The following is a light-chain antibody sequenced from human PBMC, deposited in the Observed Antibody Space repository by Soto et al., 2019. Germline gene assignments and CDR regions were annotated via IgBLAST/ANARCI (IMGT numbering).Light chain of an antibody. J-gene: IGKJ1*01. CDR3: QQRSNWPRT. CDR2: DAS. V-gene: IGKV3-11*01. Sequence: ILMTDRPPTLYVSPGERAILSCRASQSVSSYLAWYQQKPGQAPRLLIYDASNRATGIPARFSGSGSGTDFTLTISSLEPEDFAVYYCQQRSNWPRTFGQGTKVDI. CDR1: QSVSSY.